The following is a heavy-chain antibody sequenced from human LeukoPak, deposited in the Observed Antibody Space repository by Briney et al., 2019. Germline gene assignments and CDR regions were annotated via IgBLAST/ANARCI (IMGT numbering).Heavy chain of an antibody. D-gene: IGHD6-6*01. CDR1: GFTVSNNY. V-gene: IGHV3-53*01. J-gene: IGHJ4*02. CDR2: IYSGGST. CDR3: ARDRVYSSSSRGDY. Sequence: PGGSLRLSCAASGFTVSNNYMGWVRQAPGKGLEWVSVIYSGGSTYYADSVKGRFIISRDNSKNTLYLQMNSLRVEDTAVYYCARDRVYSSSSRGDYWGQGTLVTVSS.